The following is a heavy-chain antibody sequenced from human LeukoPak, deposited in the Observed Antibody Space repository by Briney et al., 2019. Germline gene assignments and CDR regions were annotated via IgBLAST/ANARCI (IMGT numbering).Heavy chain of an antibody. CDR3: ARVSPTGGLAY. D-gene: IGHD1-1*01. J-gene: IGHJ4*02. CDR2: IYYNGST. CDR1: GGSITNYY. V-gene: IGHV4-59*01. Sequence: SETLSLTCTVSGGSITNYYWIWIRQPPGKGLEWIGYIYYNGSTNYNPSLKSRVALSVDTSKNQFSLKVNSATPTDAAVYYCARVSPTGGLAYWGQGTLVTVSS.